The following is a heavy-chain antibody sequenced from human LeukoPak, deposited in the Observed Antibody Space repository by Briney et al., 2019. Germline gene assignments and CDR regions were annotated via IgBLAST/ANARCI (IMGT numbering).Heavy chain of an antibody. CDR2: INSDGSST. CDR1: GFTSSSYW. D-gene: IGHD6-13*01. J-gene: IGHJ4*02. CDR3: ARGGFYSNSWYDY. Sequence: PGGSLRLSCAASGFTSSSYWMHWVRQAPGKGLVWVSRINSDGSSTSYADSVKGRFTISRDNAKNTLYLQMHSLRDEDTAVYYCARGGFYSNSWYDYWGQGTLVTVSS. V-gene: IGHV3-74*01.